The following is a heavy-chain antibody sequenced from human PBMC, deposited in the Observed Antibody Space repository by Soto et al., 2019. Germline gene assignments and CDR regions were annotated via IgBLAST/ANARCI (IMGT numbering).Heavy chain of an antibody. Sequence: SQTLSLTCAISGDSVSSNSAALNWIKQSPSRGLEWLGRTYYRSKWYNDYAVSVKSRITINPDTSKNQFSLQLNSVTPEDTAVYCCAREYYYDSSGYPGSFDYWGQGTLVTVSS. CDR3: AREYYYDSSGYPGSFDY. CDR2: TYYRSKWYN. D-gene: IGHD3-22*01. CDR1: GDSVSSNSAA. J-gene: IGHJ4*02. V-gene: IGHV6-1*01.